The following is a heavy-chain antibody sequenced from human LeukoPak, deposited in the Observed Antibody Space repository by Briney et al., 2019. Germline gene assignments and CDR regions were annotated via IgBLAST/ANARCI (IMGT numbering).Heavy chain of an antibody. V-gene: IGHV4-59*01. CDR2: IYYSGGT. J-gene: IGHJ5*02. CDR3: AREKLWFGESRAFDP. CDR1: GGSISSYY. Sequence: PSGTLSLTCTVSGGSISSYYWSWIRQPPGKGLEWIWYIYYSGGTNYNPSLKSRVTISVDSSKNQFSLKLSSVTAADTAVYYCAREKLWFGESRAFDPWGQGTLVTVSS. D-gene: IGHD3-10*01.